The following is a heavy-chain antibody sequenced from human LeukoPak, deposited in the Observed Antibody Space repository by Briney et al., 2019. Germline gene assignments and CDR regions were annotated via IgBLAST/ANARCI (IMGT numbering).Heavy chain of an antibody. J-gene: IGHJ4*02. V-gene: IGHV4-34*01. D-gene: IGHD5-12*01. Sequence: SETLSLTCAVYGGSFSGYYWSWLRQPPGNGLEWIGEINHSGSTNYNPSLKSRVTISVDTSKNQFSLKLSSVTAADTAVYYCARSGSDYENYSDYWGQGTLVTVSS. CDR2: INHSGST. CDR1: GGSFSGYY. CDR3: ARSGSDYENYSDY.